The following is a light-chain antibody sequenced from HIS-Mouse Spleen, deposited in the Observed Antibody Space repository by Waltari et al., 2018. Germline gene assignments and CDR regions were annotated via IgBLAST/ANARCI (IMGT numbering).Light chain of an antibody. J-gene: IGLJ2*01. CDR3: SSYTSSSTLVV. V-gene: IGLV2-14*03. Sequence: QSALTQPASVSGSPGQSITISCTGTSSDVGGYNYVSWYHQHPGKAPKLMIYDVSNRASGCSNRFSGSKSGNTASLTISGLQAEDEADYYCSSYTSSSTLVVFGGGTKLTVL. CDR1: SSDVGGYNY. CDR2: DVS.